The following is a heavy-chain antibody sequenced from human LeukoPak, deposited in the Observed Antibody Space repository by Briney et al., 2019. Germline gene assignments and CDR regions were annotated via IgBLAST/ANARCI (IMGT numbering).Heavy chain of an antibody. D-gene: IGHD3-3*01. J-gene: IGHJ5*02. CDR1: GGSISSYY. CDR2: IYTSGST. Sequence: SETLSLTCTVSGGSISSYYWSWIRQPPGKGLEWIGYIYTSGSTNYNPSLKSRVTISVHTSKNQFSLKLSSVTAADTAVYYCARHYAWGHTYYDFWSGYHDSGFDPWGQGTLVTVSS. V-gene: IGHV4-4*09. CDR3: ARHYAWGHTYYDFWSGYHDSGFDP.